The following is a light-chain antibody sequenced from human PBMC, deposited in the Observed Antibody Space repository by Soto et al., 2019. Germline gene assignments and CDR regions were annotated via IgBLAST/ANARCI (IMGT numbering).Light chain of an antibody. CDR2: EVF. Sequence: SVLTQPPSASESPGQSVTISCTGTSSDVGGYNYVSWYQQHPGKAPKLMIYEVFKRPSGVPDRFSGSKSGNTASLTVSGLQAEDEADYYCSSYAGTNNYVFGTGTKVT. J-gene: IGLJ1*01. CDR1: SSDVGGYNY. V-gene: IGLV2-8*01. CDR3: SSYAGTNNYV.